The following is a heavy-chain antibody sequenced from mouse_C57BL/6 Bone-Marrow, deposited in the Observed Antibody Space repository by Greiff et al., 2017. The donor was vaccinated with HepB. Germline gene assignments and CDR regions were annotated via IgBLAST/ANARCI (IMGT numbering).Heavy chain of an antibody. CDR2: INPGSGGT. Sequence: QVQLKQSGAELVRPGTSVKVSCKASGYAFTNYLIEWVKQRPRQGLEWIGVINPGSGGTNYNEKFKGKATLTADKSSSTAYMQLSSLTSEDSAVYVCARGIYYVYYVIYYYAMDYWGQGTSVTVSS. CDR1: GYAFTNYL. CDR3: ARGIYYVYYVIYYYAMDY. V-gene: IGHV1-54*01. D-gene: IGHD2-3*01. J-gene: IGHJ4*01.